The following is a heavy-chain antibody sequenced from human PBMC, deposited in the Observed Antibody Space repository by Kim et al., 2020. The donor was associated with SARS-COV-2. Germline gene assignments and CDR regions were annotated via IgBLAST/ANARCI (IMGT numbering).Heavy chain of an antibody. D-gene: IGHD3-10*01. J-gene: IGHJ4*02. V-gene: IGHV3-73*01. CDR2: IRSKANNYAT. CDR1: GFTFSGSA. CDR3: TSTMVRGVIGPDY. Sequence: GGSLRLPCAASGFTFSGSAMHWVRQASGKGLEWVGRIRSKANNYATAYAASVKGRFTISRDDSKNTAYLQMNSLKTEDTAVYYCTSTMVRGVIGPDYWGQGTLVTVSS.